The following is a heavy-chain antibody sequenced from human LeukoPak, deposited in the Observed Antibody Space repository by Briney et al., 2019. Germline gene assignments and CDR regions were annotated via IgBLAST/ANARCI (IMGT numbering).Heavy chain of an antibody. CDR2: INQSGGT. CDR1: GGSISSSSYY. V-gene: IGHV4-39*07. CDR3: ARAGEWLMRGWFDP. D-gene: IGHD6-19*01. J-gene: IGHJ5*02. Sequence: PSETLSLTCTVSGGSISSSSYYWGWIRQPPGKGLEWIGEINQSGGTNYNPSLKGRVTIFVDTAKSQISLNLSSVTAADTAVYYCARAGEWLMRGWFDPWGPGTQVTVSS.